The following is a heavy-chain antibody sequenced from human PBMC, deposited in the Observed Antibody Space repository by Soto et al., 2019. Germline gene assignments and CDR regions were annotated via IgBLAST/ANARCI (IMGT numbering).Heavy chain of an antibody. Sequence: QVQLVQSGAEVKKPGSSVKVSCKASGGTFSSYTISWVRQAPGQGLEWMGRIIPILGIANYAQKFQGRVTITADKSTSTAYMELSSLRSEDTAVYYCARDWRDCSGGICPYYYYYGMDVWGQGTTGNVSS. V-gene: IGHV1-69*08. D-gene: IGHD2-15*01. CDR3: ARDWRDCSGGICPYYYYYGMDV. CDR1: GGTFSSYT. J-gene: IGHJ6*02. CDR2: IIPILGIA.